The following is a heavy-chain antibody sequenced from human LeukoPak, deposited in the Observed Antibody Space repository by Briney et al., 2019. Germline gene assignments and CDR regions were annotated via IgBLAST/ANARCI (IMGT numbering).Heavy chain of an antibody. Sequence: SETLSLTCSVSGGSISSGPYFWSWIRQPAGKGLEWIGRIYTSGSTNYNPSLKSRVTISVDTSKNQFSLKLSSVTAADTAVYYCARAGISVPAAPLDWGQGTLVTVSS. V-gene: IGHV4-61*02. CDR3: ARAGISVPAAPLD. D-gene: IGHD2-2*01. J-gene: IGHJ4*02. CDR1: GGSISSGPYF. CDR2: IYTSGST.